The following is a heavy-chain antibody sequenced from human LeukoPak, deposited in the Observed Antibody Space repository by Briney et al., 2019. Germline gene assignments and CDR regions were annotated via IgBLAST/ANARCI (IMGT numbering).Heavy chain of an antibody. J-gene: IGHJ4*02. CDR1: GFTFRNYA. CDR2: ISESGGNT. D-gene: IGHD6-19*01. Sequence: GGSLRLSCAASGFTFRNYAMTWVRQAPGKGLEWVSVISESGGNTKYADSVKGRFTISRENAKNSLYLQMDNLRAEDTAVYYCARSKSYSSGWTDFDCWGQGTLVTVSS. V-gene: IGHV3-23*01. CDR3: ARSKSYSSGWTDFDC.